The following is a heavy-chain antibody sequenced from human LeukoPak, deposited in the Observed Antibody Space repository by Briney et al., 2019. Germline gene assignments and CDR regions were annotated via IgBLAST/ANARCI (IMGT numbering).Heavy chain of an antibody. Sequence: SETLSLTCAVYGGSFSGYYWSWIRQPPGKGLEWIGEINHSGSTNYNPSLKSRVTISVDTPKNQFSLKLSSVTAADTAVYYCARVPFGTTDSYYFDYWGQGTLVTVSS. CDR3: ARVPFGTTDSYYFDY. CDR2: INHSGST. CDR1: GGSFSGYY. D-gene: IGHD1-7*01. V-gene: IGHV4-34*01. J-gene: IGHJ4*02.